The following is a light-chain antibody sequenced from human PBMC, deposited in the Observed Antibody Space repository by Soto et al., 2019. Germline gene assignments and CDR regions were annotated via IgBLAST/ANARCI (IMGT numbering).Light chain of an antibody. CDR2: EAS. V-gene: IGKV1-5*03. J-gene: IGKJ1*01. CDR1: QSISKW. Sequence: IQMTQSPSTLSASVGARFTMTCRGRQSISKWMAWYQHKRGKAPKFLIYEASELESGVPSRFSGSGSGTEFTITISRLQADDFATYYCQQYNSYPLTFGQGTKVDIK. CDR3: QQYNSYPLT.